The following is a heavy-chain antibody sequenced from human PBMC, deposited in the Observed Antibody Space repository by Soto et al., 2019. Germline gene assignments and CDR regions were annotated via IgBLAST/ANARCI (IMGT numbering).Heavy chain of an antibody. D-gene: IGHD2-15*01. CDR1: GFTVSSNY. V-gene: IGHV3-53*04. Sequence: HPGGSLRLSCAASGFTVSSNYMSWVRQAPGKGLEWVSVIYSGGSTYYADSVKGRFTISRHNSKNTLYLQMNSLRAEDTAEYYCARGYCSGGSCYPDAFDIWGQGTMVTVSS. J-gene: IGHJ3*02. CDR3: ARGYCSGGSCYPDAFDI. CDR2: IYSGGST.